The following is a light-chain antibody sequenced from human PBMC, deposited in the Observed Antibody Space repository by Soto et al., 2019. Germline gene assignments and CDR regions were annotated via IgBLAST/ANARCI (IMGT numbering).Light chain of an antibody. CDR1: QSIGNW. V-gene: IGKV1-5*01. Sequence: DSQLPLSPSTLSASVGDRVTITCRASQSIGNWLAWYQQKPGKAPKLLIYDVSSLESGVPSRFSGSGSGTEFTLTISSLQPDDFATYYCQQYNSYSRTFGHGTKVDIK. J-gene: IGKJ1*01. CDR2: DVS. CDR3: QQYNSYSRT.